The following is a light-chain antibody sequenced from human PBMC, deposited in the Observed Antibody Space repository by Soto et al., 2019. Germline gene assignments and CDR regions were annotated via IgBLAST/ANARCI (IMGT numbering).Light chain of an antibody. Sequence: QSVLAQPASVSGSPGQSITISCTGTNSDIGGYYYVSWYQHHPGKAPKLMIYKVTNRPSGVSNRSSGSKSGNTASLTISGLQAEDEADYYCTSYSSSNTFYVFGAGTKVTVL. CDR2: KVT. J-gene: IGLJ1*01. CDR3: TSYSSSNTFYV. V-gene: IGLV2-14*01. CDR1: NSDIGGYYY.